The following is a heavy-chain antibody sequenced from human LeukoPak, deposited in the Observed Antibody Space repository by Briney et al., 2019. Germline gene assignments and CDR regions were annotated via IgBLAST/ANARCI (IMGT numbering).Heavy chain of an antibody. Sequence: GGSLRLSCAASGFTFSSFPMSWVRQAPGKGLEWVSLISGSGSNTYYADSVKGRFTISRGNSKNTLYLQMNSLRAEDTAVYYCAKEKPTTTAFDYWGQGTLVPVSS. CDR2: ISGSGSNT. CDR3: AKEKPTTTAFDY. CDR1: GFTFSSFP. V-gene: IGHV3-23*01. D-gene: IGHD4-17*01. J-gene: IGHJ4*02.